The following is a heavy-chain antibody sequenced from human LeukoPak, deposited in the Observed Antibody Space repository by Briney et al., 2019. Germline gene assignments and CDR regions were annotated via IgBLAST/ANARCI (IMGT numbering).Heavy chain of an antibody. CDR2: ISSSGSTI. V-gene: IGHV3-48*03. Sequence: PGGSLRLSCAASGFTFSSYEMNWVRQAPGKGLEWVSYISSSGSTIYHADSVKGRFTISRDNAKNSLYLQMNSLRAEDTAVYYCAREAAAGTFDPWGQGTLVTVSS. D-gene: IGHD6-13*01. CDR1: GFTFSSYE. J-gene: IGHJ5*02. CDR3: AREAAAGTFDP.